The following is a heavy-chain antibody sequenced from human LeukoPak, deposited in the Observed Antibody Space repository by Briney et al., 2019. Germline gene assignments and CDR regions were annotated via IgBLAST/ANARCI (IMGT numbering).Heavy chain of an antibody. CDR1: GGSINSGSYY. J-gene: IGHJ4*02. CDR3: ARDTYYYDSSGYYYFDY. D-gene: IGHD3-22*01. V-gene: IGHV4-61*02. Sequence: SETLSLTCTVSGGSINSGSYYWSWIRQPAGKGLEWIGRIYTSGSTNYNPSLKSRVTMSVDTSKNQFSLKLSSVTAADTAVYYCARDTYYYDSSGYYYFDYWGQGTLVTVSS. CDR2: IYTSGST.